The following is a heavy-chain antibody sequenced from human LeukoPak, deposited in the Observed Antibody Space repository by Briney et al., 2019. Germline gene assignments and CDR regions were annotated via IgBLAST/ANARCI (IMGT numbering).Heavy chain of an antibody. D-gene: IGHD6-13*01. CDR2: ISYDGSNK. CDR3: ARAPGIAAAGRRYYYYGMDV. V-gene: IGHV3-30-3*01. J-gene: IGHJ6*02. CDR1: GFTFSSYA. Sequence: GRSLRLSCAASGFTFSSYAMHWVRQAPGKGLEWVAVISYDGSNKYYADSVKGRFTISRDNSKNTLYLQMNSLRAEDTAVYYCARAPGIAAAGRRYYYYGMDVWGQGTTVTVSS.